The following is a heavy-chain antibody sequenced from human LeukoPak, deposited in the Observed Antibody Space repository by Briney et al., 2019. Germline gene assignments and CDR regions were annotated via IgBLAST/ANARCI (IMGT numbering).Heavy chain of an antibody. J-gene: IGHJ4*02. D-gene: IGHD1-26*01. CDR1: GFTFSSYA. Sequence: GGSLRLYCAASGFTFSSYAMHWVRQAPGKGLEWVAVISYDGSNKYYADSVKGRFTISRDNSKNTLYLQMNSLRAEDTAVYYCARESGRYSNYFDYWGQGTLVTVSS. CDR2: ISYDGSNK. CDR3: ARESGRYSNYFDY. V-gene: IGHV3-30*01.